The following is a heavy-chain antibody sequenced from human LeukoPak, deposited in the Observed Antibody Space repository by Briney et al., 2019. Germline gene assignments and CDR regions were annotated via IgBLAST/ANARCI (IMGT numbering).Heavy chain of an antibody. Sequence: PGGSLRLSCAASGFTFATYAMTWVRPAPGKGLEWVSGISEGVGNTYCADSVKGRLPISRDHSKNTLYLQMNSLRAEDTALYYCAKREKGTTGRFFDYWGQGTLVTVSS. CDR3: AKREKGTTGRFFDY. D-gene: IGHD4-17*01. CDR1: GFTFATYA. V-gene: IGHV3-23*01. J-gene: IGHJ4*02. CDR2: ISEGVGNT.